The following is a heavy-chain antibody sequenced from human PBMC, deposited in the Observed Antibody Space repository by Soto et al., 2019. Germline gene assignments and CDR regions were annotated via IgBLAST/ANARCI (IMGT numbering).Heavy chain of an antibody. V-gene: IGHV1-2*02. Sequence: QVHLVQSGAEVRKPGASVKVSCKASGYTFIDNYMHWVRQAPGQGLEWMGWINPNSGGTNYAQKFQGRVTMTRDTSISTAYMELTRLRFDDTAVYYCAIAREGSGSSSWGDYFDYWGQGTLVTVSS. CDR1: GYTFIDNY. D-gene: IGHD6-6*01. CDR3: AIAREGSGSSSWGDYFDY. CDR2: INPNSGGT. J-gene: IGHJ4*02.